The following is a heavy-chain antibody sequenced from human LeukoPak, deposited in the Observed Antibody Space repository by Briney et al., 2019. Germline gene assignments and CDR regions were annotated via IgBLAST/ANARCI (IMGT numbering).Heavy chain of an antibody. CDR2: INPDGNKK. V-gene: IGHV3-7*01. J-gene: IGHJ5*02. Sequence: PGGSLRLSCAVSGLTFSSSWMDWVRQAPGKGLEWVASINPDGNKKYSADSVKGRFTISRDNAKNSLYLQMNSLRDEDTAVYYCVREAVNDYGDYVFWFDPWGQGTLVTVSS. CDR1: GLTFSSSW. CDR3: VREAVNDYGDYVFWFDP. D-gene: IGHD4-17*01.